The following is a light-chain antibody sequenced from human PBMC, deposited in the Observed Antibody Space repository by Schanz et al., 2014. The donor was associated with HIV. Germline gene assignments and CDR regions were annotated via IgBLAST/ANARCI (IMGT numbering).Light chain of an antibody. Sequence: QSVLTQPPSVSGAPGQRVTISCTGSSSNIGAGYDVHWYQQLPGTAPKLLIYGNSNRPSGVPDRFSGSKTGTSATLAITGLQTEDEADYYCATWDTFLNGVVFGGGTKVTVL. J-gene: IGLJ2*01. CDR2: GNS. CDR3: ATWDTFLNGVV. V-gene: IGLV1-40*01. CDR1: SSNIGAGYD.